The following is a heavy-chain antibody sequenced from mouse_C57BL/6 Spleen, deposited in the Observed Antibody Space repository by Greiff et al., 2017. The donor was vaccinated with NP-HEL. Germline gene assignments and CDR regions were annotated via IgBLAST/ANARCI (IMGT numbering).Heavy chain of an antibody. J-gene: IGHJ2*01. V-gene: IGHV1-15*01. D-gene: IGHD4-1*01. Sequence: LVESGAELVRPGASVTLSCKASGYTFTDYEMHWVKQTPVHGLEWIGAIDPETGGTAYNQKFKGKAILTADKSSSTAYMELRSLTSEDSAVYYCTRAGIGYYFDYWGQGTTLTVSS. CDR3: TRAGIGYYFDY. CDR2: IDPETGGT. CDR1: GYTFTDYE.